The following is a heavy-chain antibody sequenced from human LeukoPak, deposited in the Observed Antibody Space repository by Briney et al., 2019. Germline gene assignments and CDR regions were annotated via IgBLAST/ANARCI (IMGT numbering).Heavy chain of an antibody. J-gene: IGHJ3*02. Sequence: SETLSLTCAVYGGSFSGYYWSWIRQPPGKGLEWIGEINHSGSTNYNPSLKSRVTISVDTSKNQFSLKLSSVTAADTAVYYCARANVGSSRWGAIFDIWGQGTMVTVSS. D-gene: IGHD6-13*01. V-gene: IGHV4-34*01. CDR1: GGSFSGYY. CDR2: INHSGST. CDR3: ARANVGSSRWGAIFDI.